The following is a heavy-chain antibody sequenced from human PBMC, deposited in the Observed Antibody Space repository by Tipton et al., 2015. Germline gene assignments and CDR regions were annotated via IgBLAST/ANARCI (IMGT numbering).Heavy chain of an antibody. CDR3: ARHSGYDFWRNLYARYFDL. V-gene: IGHV4-39*01. CDR2: IYYNGDT. Sequence: TLSLTCTVSGGSISSSSYYWAWIRQPPGKGLEWIGTIYYNGDTYYRASLKRRVAISVDTGKNQFSLKLRFVTAADTAVYYCARHSGYDFWRNLYARYFDLWGRGTLVTVSS. CDR1: GGSISSSSYY. D-gene: IGHD3-3*01. J-gene: IGHJ2*01.